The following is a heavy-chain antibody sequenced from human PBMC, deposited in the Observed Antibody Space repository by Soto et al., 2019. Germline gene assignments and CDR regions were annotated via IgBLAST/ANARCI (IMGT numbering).Heavy chain of an antibody. V-gene: IGHV1-18*04. CDR3: ARAVVHYDFWSGSSMGYFDY. D-gene: IGHD3-3*01. J-gene: IGHJ4*02. Sequence: QVQLVQSGAEVKKPGASVKVSCKASGYTFTSYGISWVRQAPGQGLEWMGWISAYNGNTNYAQKLQGRVTMTTDTSTSTAYMELRSLRSDDTAVYYCARAVVHYDFWSGSSMGYFDYWGQGTLVTVSS. CDR2: ISAYNGNT. CDR1: GYTFTSYG.